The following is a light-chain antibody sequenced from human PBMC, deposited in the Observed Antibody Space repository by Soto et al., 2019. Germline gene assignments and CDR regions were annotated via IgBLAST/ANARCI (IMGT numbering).Light chain of an antibody. CDR3: QHYNSYSEA. CDR1: QTISSW. V-gene: IGKV1-5*03. J-gene: IGKJ1*01. CDR2: KAS. Sequence: IQMTQSPSTLSGSLGDSVTITCRASQTISSWLAWYQQKPGKAPKLLIYKASTLKSGVPSRFSGSGSGTEFTLTISSLQPDDFATYYCQHYNSYSEAFGQGTKVDI.